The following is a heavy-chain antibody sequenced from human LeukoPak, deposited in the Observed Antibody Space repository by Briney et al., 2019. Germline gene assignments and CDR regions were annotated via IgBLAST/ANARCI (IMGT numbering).Heavy chain of an antibody. J-gene: IGHJ4*02. CDR2: IYYSGST. CDR1: GGSIRSGVYY. V-gene: IGHV4-31*03. CDR3: ARSQRNDQQVVQRIDY. D-gene: IGHD2-2*01. Sequence: SETLSLTCTLSGGSIRSGVYYWGWIRQHPGKGLEWLGYIYYSGSTYYNTSLRGGVTISVDTSKNQFSLKLSSVTVADTAVYYWARSQRNDQQVVQRIDYWGQGTLVTVSS.